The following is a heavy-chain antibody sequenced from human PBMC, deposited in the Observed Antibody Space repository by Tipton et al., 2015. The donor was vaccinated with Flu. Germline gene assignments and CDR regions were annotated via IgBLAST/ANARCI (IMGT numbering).Heavy chain of an antibody. D-gene: IGHD2-21*02. Sequence: TLSLTCTVSGGSISSGDYYWSWIRQPPGKGLEWIGYIYYSGSTYYNPSLKSRVTISVDTSKNQFSLKLSSVTAADTAVYYCARDATCGGDCNYYYYGMDVWGQGTTVAVSS. CDR2: IYYSGST. J-gene: IGHJ6*02. CDR3: ARDATCGGDCNYYYYGMDV. CDR1: GGSISSGDYY. V-gene: IGHV4-30-4*01.